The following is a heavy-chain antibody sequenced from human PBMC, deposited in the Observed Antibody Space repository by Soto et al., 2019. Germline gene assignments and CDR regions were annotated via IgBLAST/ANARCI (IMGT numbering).Heavy chain of an antibody. CDR3: AAVTLVPPYYYYGMDV. Sequence: SLKVACKASGFTFTSSAVQWVRQARGQRLEWIGWIVVGSGNTNYAQKFQERVTITRDMSTSTAYMELSSLRSEDTAVYYCAAVTLVPPYYYYGMDVWGQGTTVTVSS. CDR2: IVVGSGNT. D-gene: IGHD6-6*01. V-gene: IGHV1-58*01. CDR1: GFTFTSSA. J-gene: IGHJ6*02.